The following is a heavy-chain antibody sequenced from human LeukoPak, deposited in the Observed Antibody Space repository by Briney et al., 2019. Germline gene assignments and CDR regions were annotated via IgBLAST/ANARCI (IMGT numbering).Heavy chain of an antibody. CDR2: IYYSGST. CDR3: ARVHRDGYRDDAFDI. D-gene: IGHD5-24*01. J-gene: IGHJ3*02. CDR1: GGSISSYY. V-gene: IGHV4-59*01. Sequence: SETLSLTCTVSGGSISSYYWSWIRQPPGKGLEWIGYIYYSGSTNYNPSLKSRVTISVDTSKNQFSLKLSSETAADTAVYYCARVHRDGYRDDAFDIWGQGTMVTVSS.